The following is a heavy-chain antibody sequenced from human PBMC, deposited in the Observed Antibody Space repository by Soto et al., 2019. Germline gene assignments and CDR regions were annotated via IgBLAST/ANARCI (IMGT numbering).Heavy chain of an antibody. CDR2: ITWNIDNV. CDR3: AKDLGFRGFKFVGSH. V-gene: IGHV3-9*01. CDR1: GFTFDDYA. Sequence: EVQLVESGGGLVQPGWSLRLSCAASGFTFDDYAMHWVRQVPGKGLEWVSGITWNIDNVDYADPVRGRFTIYRDNAKNSLYLQMDSLRVEDTAVYYCAKDLGFRGFKFVGSHWGQGALVTVSS. D-gene: IGHD3-10*01. J-gene: IGHJ4*02.